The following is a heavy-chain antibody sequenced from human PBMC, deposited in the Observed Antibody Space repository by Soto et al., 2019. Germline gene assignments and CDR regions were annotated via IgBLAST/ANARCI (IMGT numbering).Heavy chain of an antibody. CDR3: ARAYCSSTSSYTPIHYYYYHGMDV. V-gene: IGHV4-31*03. CDR2: IYYSGST. D-gene: IGHD2-2*02. J-gene: IGHJ6*02. CDR1: GGSISGGGYY. Sequence: PSETLSLTCTVSGGSISGGGYYWSWIRQHPGKGLEWIGYIYYSGSTYYNPSLKSRVTISVDTSKNQFSLKLSSVTAADTDVYYCARAYCSSTSSYTPIHYYYYHGMDVWGQGTTVTVSS.